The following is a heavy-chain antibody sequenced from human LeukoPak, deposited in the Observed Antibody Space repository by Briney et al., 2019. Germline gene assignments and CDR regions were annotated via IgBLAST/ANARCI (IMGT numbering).Heavy chain of an antibody. CDR3: ARFGLAADYLDY. J-gene: IGHJ4*02. V-gene: IGHV4-59*01. Sequence: SETLSLACTVSGGSISNYYWSWIRQPPGKGLEWIGYIYQSGSTSYNPSLKSRVTISVDTSKMQFSLKLTSVSAADTAVYYCARFGLAADYLDYWGQGTLVTVSS. D-gene: IGHD6-13*01. CDR2: IYQSGST. CDR1: GGSISNYY.